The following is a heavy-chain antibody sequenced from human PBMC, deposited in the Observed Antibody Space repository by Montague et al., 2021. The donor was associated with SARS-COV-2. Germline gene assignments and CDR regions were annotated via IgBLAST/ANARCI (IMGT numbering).Heavy chain of an antibody. J-gene: IGHJ6*02. CDR1: GDSVAGDEAT. Sequence: CAISGDSVAGDEATCSWVRQSPESGLEWLGRTYYRSKWYNDYAVXVRGRVTINPDTSKNQFSLQLNSVTPEDTAIYYCTSGREGNYNVMDVWGQGTTVTVSS. CDR2: TYYRSKWYN. V-gene: IGHV6-1*01. CDR3: TSGREGNYNVMDV. D-gene: IGHD1-1*01.